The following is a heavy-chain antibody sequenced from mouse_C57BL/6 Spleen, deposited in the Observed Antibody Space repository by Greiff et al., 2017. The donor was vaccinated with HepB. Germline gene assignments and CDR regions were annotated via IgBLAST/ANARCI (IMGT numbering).Heavy chain of an antibody. CDR1: GFSLTSYA. Sequence: VQGVESGPGLVAPSQSLSITCTVSGFSLTSYAISWVRQPPGKGLEWLGVIWTGGGTNYNSALKSRLSISKDNSKSQVFLKMNSLQTDDTARYYCSRNGDSSGYDYAMDYWGQGTSVTVSS. J-gene: IGHJ4*01. D-gene: IGHD3-2*02. CDR2: IWTGGGT. CDR3: SRNGDSSGYDYAMDY. V-gene: IGHV2-9-1*01.